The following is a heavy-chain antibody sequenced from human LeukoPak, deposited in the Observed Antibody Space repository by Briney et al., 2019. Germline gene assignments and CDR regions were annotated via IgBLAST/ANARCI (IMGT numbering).Heavy chain of an antibody. D-gene: IGHD3-22*01. CDR2: MFSSGST. CDR1: GGSISSSNYY. CDR3: ASSTHSSGYIDY. Sequence: PSETLSLTCTVSGGSISSSNYYWGWIRQPPGKTLEWLGSMFSSGSTYYNSSLKSRVTISVDRSKNQFSLKLSSVTAADTAVYYCASSTHSSGYIDYWGQGTLVTVSS. V-gene: IGHV4-39*07. J-gene: IGHJ4*02.